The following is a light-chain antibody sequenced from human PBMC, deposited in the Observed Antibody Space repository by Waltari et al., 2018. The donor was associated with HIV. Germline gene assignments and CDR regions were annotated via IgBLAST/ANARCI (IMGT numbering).Light chain of an antibody. CDR2: KND. CDR1: SSNIGSNP. CDR3: AAWDASLSRWV. V-gene: IGLV1-47*01. Sequence: QSVLTQPPSASGTPGPRVIISCACISSNIGSNPVSWFQHLPGTAPKFIIYKNDQRRSGVPDRFSGSKTGTSASLASRGLRAEEEDDYYCAAWDASLSRWVFGGGTKLTVL. J-gene: IGLJ3*02.